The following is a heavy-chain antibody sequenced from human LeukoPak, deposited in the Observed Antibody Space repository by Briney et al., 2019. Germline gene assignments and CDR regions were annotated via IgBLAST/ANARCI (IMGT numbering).Heavy chain of an antibody. Sequence: ASVKVSCKVSGYTLTELSMHWVRQAPGKGLEWMGGFDPEDGETIYAQKFQGRVTMTEDTSTDTAYMELSSLRSEDTAVYCCATDGTYDSSGYSNSGWGQGTLVTVSS. CDR2: FDPEDGET. CDR3: ATDGTYDSSGYSNSG. V-gene: IGHV1-24*01. D-gene: IGHD3-22*01. J-gene: IGHJ4*02. CDR1: GYTLTELS.